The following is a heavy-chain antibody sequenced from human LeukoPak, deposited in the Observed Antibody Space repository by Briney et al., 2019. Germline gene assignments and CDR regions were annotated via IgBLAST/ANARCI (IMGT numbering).Heavy chain of an antibody. V-gene: IGHV1-8*01. CDR2: MNPNSGNT. Sequence: ASVKVSCKASGYTFTSYDINWVRQATGQGLEWMGWMNPNSGNTGYAQKFQGRVTMTRNTSISTAYMELSSLRSEDTAVYYCARDRNPYYSDSRDSFDYWGRGTLVTVSS. J-gene: IGHJ4*02. CDR1: GYTFTSYD. D-gene: IGHD3-22*01. CDR3: ARDRNPYYSDSRDSFDY.